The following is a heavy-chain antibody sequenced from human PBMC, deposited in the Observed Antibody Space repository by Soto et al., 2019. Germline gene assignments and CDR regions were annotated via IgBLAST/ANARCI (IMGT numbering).Heavy chain of an antibody. D-gene: IGHD2-21*02. CDR3: VTYRGGYAPRSGTYCGGDCYRS. Sequence: GASVKVSCKVSGYTLTELSMHWVRQAPGKGLEWMGGFDPEDGETIYAQKFQGRVTMTEDTSTDTAYMELSSLRSEDTAVYYCVTYRGGYAPRSGTYCGGDCYRSWGQGTLVTVSS. CDR2: FDPEDGET. J-gene: IGHJ5*02. CDR1: GYTLTELS. V-gene: IGHV1-24*01.